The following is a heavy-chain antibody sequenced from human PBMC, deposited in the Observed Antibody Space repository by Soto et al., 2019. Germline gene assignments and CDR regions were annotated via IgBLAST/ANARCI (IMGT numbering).Heavy chain of an antibody. Sequence: GGSLRLSCAASGFTVSSNYMSWVRQAPGKGLEWVSVIYSGGSTYYADSVKGRFTISRDNSKNTLYLQMNSLRAEDTAVYYCSTVRVAYYYYGMDVWGQGTTVTV. D-gene: IGHD4-4*01. CDR2: IYSGGST. J-gene: IGHJ6*02. V-gene: IGHV3-53*01. CDR3: STVRVAYYYYGMDV. CDR1: GFTVSSNY.